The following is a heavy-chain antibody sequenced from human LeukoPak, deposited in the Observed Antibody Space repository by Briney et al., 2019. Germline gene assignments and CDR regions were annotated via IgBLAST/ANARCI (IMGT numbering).Heavy chain of an antibody. J-gene: IGHJ4*02. D-gene: IGHD1-26*01. CDR2: ISEDGNNK. CDR1: GFTFTNFA. Sequence: GGSRRLSCAASGFTFTNFAMHWVRQPPGKGLEWVTVISEDGNNKYFADSVKGRFTISRDNSKNTLYLQMNSLRAEDTAVYYCARVSYYSSFDYWGQGTLVTVSS. V-gene: IGHV3-30*03. CDR3: ARVSYYSSFDY.